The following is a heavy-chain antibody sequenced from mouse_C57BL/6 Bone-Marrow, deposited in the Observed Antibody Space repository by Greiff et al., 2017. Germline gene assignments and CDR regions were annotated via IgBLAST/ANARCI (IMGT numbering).Heavy chain of an antibody. V-gene: IGHV6-3*01. J-gene: IGHJ2*01. CDR1: GFTFSNYW. CDR2: LRLKSDNYAT. Sequence: EVKLEESGGGLVQPGGSMKLSCVASGFTFSNYWMNWVRQSPEKGLEWVAQLRLKSDNYATHYAESVKGRFTISRADSKSSVYLQMHNLRAEDTGIYYCPLITYDFDYWGQGTTLTVSS. CDR3: PLITYDFDY. D-gene: IGHD1-1*01.